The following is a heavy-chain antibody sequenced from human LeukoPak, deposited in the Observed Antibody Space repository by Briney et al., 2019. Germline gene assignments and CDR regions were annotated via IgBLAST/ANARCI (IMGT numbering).Heavy chain of an antibody. D-gene: IGHD3-16*02. CDR1: RGPFNKYA. J-gene: IGHJ4*02. CDR3: ASAPSGFAGELSS. Sequence: SVQVSCNASRGPFNKYAIKWVRQAPGQGFEWMGGIIPPFGTEDYPQKFQGRVTITTDEVTNTAYMELRSLRSDDTAVYYCASAPSGFAGELSSWGQGTLVTVSS. CDR2: IIPPFGTE. V-gene: IGHV1-69*05.